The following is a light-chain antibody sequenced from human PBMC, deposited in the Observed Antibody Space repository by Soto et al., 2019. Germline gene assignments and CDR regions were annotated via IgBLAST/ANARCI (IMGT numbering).Light chain of an antibody. Sequence: EIVLTQSPGTPSVSPGERATLSCRASQSVSISYLAWYRQRPGQAPRLLIYGASGRATGIPDRFSGSGSGTDFTLTINRLEPEDFAVYHCQQYDSSPPFALTFGGGTKVDIK. CDR1: QSVSISY. CDR3: QQYDSSPPFALT. CDR2: GAS. J-gene: IGKJ4*01. V-gene: IGKV3-20*01.